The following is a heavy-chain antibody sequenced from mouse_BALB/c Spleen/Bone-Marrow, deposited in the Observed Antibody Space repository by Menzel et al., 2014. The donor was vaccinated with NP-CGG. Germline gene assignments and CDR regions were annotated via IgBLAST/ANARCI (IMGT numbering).Heavy chain of an antibody. J-gene: IGHJ4*01. D-gene: IGHD3-1*01. V-gene: IGHV5-12*01. CDR3: ARRRALYYAMDY. Sequence: EVMLVESGGGLVQPGGSLKLSCAPSGFTFGDYYMYWVRQTPEKRLEWVAYISNGGGSTYYPDTVKGRFTISRDNAKNTLYLQMSRLKSEDTAMYYCARRRALYYAMDYWGQGTSVTVSS. CDR1: GFTFGDYY. CDR2: ISNGGGST.